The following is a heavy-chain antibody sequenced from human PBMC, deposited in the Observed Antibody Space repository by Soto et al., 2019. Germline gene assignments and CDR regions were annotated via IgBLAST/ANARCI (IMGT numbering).Heavy chain of an antibody. CDR1: GFTLSRYG. V-gene: IGHV3-30*05. J-gene: IGHJ6*02. CDR3: ARGAEHQLLSRDYFYGMDV. CDR2: ISFEGNTQ. D-gene: IGHD1-1*01. Sequence: QVQLVESGGGVVQPGRSLRLSCAASGFTLSRYGMHWVRQAPGKGLEWVAVISFEGNTQYYADSVKGRFTISRDNSEETLCLQIHSLRPEDTAVYYCARGAEHQLLSRDYFYGMDVRGQGTTVCVSS.